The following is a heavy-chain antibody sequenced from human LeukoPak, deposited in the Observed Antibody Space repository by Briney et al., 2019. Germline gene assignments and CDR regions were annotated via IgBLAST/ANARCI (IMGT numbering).Heavy chain of an antibody. Sequence: SETLSLTCAVYGGSFSGYYWSWIRQPPGKGLEWIGEIKHSGSTNYNPSLKSRVTISVDTSKNQFSLKLSSVTAADTAVYYCASREIAAAGQFDYWGQGTLVTVSS. J-gene: IGHJ4*02. D-gene: IGHD6-13*01. CDR3: ASREIAAAGQFDY. CDR2: IKHSGST. CDR1: GGSFSGYY. V-gene: IGHV4-34*01.